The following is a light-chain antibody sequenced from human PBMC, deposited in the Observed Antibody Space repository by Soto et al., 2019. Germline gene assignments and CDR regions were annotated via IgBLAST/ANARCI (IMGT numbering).Light chain of an antibody. CDR3: CSYAGSYTVV. CDR1: SSDIGGHNY. V-gene: IGLV2-11*01. Sequence: QSALTQPRSVSGSPGQSVTISCTGTSSDIGGHNYVSWYQQHPGKAPKVMIYDVAKRPSGVPDRFSGSKSGNTASLTISGLQAEDEADYYCCSYAGSYTVVVGGGTKLTVL. CDR2: DVA. J-gene: IGLJ2*01.